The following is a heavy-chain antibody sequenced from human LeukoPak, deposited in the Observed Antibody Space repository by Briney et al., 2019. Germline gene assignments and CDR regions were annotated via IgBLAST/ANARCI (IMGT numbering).Heavy chain of an antibody. CDR2: IYYSGST. Sequence: SETLSLTCTVSGGSISSYYWSWIRQPPGKGLEWIGYIYYSGSTNYNPSLKSRVTISVDTSKNQFSLKLSSVTAADTAVYYCARDVGSSWPYYYYGMDVWGQGTTVTVSS. D-gene: IGHD6-13*01. V-gene: IGHV4-59*01. J-gene: IGHJ6*02. CDR1: GGSISSYY. CDR3: ARDVGSSWPYYYYGMDV.